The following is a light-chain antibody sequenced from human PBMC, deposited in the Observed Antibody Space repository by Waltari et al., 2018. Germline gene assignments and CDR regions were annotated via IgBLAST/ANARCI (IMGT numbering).Light chain of an antibody. J-gene: IGKJ2*01. V-gene: IGKV3-15*01. CDR2: GES. Sequence: IVMTQSPATLSVSPGERVTLSCRASQSVSGNLAWYKQKPGQAPRLLMYGESTRAAGVPTRFSGSGSGTEFTVTISSLQSEDFAVYYCQQYNDWPQTFGQGTKLETK. CDR3: QQYNDWPQT. CDR1: QSVSGN.